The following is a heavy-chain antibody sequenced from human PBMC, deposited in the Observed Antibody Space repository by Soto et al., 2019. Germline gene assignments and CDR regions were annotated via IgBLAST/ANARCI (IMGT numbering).Heavy chain of an antibody. V-gene: IGHV1-46*03. Sequence: ASVKVSFNASGYTFTNYYMHWVLPAPVQGREWIGIIKCRGGETTHAQKFLGSGTMTRDTSTSTVYMEVRSLRAEDTAVYYCARGGDVVLVTAPLDN. CDR3: ARGGDVVLVTAPLDN. CDR1: GYTFTNYY. J-gene: IGHJ5*01. CDR2: IKCRGGET. D-gene: IGHD2-21*02.